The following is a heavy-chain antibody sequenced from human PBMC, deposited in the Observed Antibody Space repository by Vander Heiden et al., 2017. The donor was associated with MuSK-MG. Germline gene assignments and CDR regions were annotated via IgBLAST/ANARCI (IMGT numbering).Heavy chain of an antibody. CDR3: AKNNWGYSDY. CDR2: ITAGGDNT. CDR1: GFTFSTNA. J-gene: IGHJ4*02. V-gene: IGHV3-23*01. Sequence: EVQLLESGGALVQPGGSLRLSCAASGFTFSTNAMTWVRQAPGKGLEWVSVITAGGDNTYYTDSVKGRFTISRDNSKNTLYLQMTSLRAEDTAVYYCAKNNWGYSDYWGQGTLVNVAS. D-gene: IGHD7-27*01.